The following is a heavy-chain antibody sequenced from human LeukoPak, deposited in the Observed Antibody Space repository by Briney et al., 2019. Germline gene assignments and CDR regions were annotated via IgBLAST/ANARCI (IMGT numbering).Heavy chain of an antibody. D-gene: IGHD6-13*01. CDR2: ISSSSSHT. V-gene: IGHV3-11*06. J-gene: IGHJ4*02. Sequence: PGGSLRLSCAASGFIFSDYYMSWIRQAPGKGLERVSYISSSSSHTNYADSVKGRFTVARDNAKNSLYLQMNSLRAEDTAIYYCARVGGSWPFDYWGQGTLVTVSS. CDR3: ARVGGSWPFDY. CDR1: GFIFSDYY.